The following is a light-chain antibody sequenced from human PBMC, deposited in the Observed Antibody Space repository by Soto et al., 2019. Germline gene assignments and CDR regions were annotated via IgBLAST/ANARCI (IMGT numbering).Light chain of an antibody. V-gene: IGKV3-15*01. CDR2: GAD. CDR1: QSVSSN. J-gene: IGKJ5*01. CDR3: QQHSNWPPIT. Sequence: DIVMTQSPATLSVSAGERATLSCRASQSVSSNLAWYQQKPCQAPRLIIYGADTRATGIPARFSGSGSGREFTPTISSLQSEDFAVYYCQQHSNWPPITFGQGTRLEI.